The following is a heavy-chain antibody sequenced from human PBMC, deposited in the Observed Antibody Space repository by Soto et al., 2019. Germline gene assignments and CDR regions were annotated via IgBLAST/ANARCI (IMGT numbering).Heavy chain of an antibody. V-gene: IGHV1-69*13. CDR3: ARDTGYCTNGVCYGFSWFDP. J-gene: IGHJ5*02. CDR1: GGTFSSYA. CDR2: IIPIFGTA. Sequence: GASVKVSCKASGGTFSSYAISWVRQAPGQGLEWMGGIIPIFGTANYAQKFQGRVTITADESTSTAYMELSSLRSEDTAVYYCARDTGYCTNGVCYGFSWFDPWGQGTLVTVSS. D-gene: IGHD2-8*01.